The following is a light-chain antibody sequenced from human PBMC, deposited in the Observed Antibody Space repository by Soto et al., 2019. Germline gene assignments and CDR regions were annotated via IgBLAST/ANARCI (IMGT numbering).Light chain of an antibody. CDR2: GNS. V-gene: IGLV1-40*01. CDR3: QSYERSLSCSYV. Sequence: QPVLTQPPSVNGAPGRGGTISCTGSSSNIGAGYDVHWYQQLPGTAPKLLIYGNSNRPSGVPDRFSGSKSGTSASLAITGLQAEDEADDYCQSYERSLSCSYVFGTGPKVTVL. CDR1: SSNIGAGYD. J-gene: IGLJ1*01.